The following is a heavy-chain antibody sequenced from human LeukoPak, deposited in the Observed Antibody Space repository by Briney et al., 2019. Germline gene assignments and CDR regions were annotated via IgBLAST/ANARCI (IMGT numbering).Heavy chain of an antibody. D-gene: IGHD5-24*01. CDR3: ARARGDGYQWYFDL. CDR2: IKQDGSEK. J-gene: IGHJ2*01. V-gene: IGHV3-7*01. CDR1: GFTFSGYW. Sequence: GGSLRLSCAASGFTFSGYWMNWVRQAPGKGPEWVANIKQDGSEKNYVDFVKGRFTISRDNAKNSLDLQMNSLRAEDTAMYYCARARGDGYQWYFDLWGRGTLVTVSS.